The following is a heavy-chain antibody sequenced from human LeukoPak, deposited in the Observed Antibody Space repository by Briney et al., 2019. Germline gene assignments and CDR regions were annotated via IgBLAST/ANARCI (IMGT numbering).Heavy chain of an antibody. CDR1: GGSFSGYY. V-gene: IGHV4-34*01. CDR2: INHSGST. CDR3: ARSLPYCSSTSCYSPPDY. J-gene: IGHJ4*02. Sequence: SETLSLTCAVYGGSFSGYYWSWIRQPPGKGPEWSGEINHSGSTNYNPSLKSRVTISVDTSKNQFSLKLSSVTAADTAVYYCARSLPYCSSTSCYSPPDYWGQGTLVTVSS. D-gene: IGHD2-2*01.